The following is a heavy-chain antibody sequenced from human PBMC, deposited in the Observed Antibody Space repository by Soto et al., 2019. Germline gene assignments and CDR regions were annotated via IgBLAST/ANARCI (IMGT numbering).Heavy chain of an antibody. V-gene: IGHV3-48*02. CDR3: ARGGVATIFGDS. CDR2: IDPSSATT. Sequence: EVQLVESGGGLVQPGGSLRVSCAASGFTFSRYSMSWVRQAPGKGLEWLSYIDPSSATTYYAESMKGRFIISRDNAKNSLYLQMNRLRDDDTAVYHCARGGVATIFGDSWGLGTLVIVSS. J-gene: IGHJ4*02. CDR1: GFTFSRYS. D-gene: IGHD5-12*01.